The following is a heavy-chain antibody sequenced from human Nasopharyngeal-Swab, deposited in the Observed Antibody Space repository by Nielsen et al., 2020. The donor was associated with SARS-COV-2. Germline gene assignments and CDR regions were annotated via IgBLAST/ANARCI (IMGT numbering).Heavy chain of an antibody. CDR3: AKDGDGYNSDAFDI. CDR1: GFTFDDYA. J-gene: IGHJ3*02. Sequence: GGSLRLSCAASGFTFDDYAMHWVRQGPGKGLEWVSLISRDGGITYYADSVKGRFTISRDNSKNSLYLQMNSLRTEDTALYYCAKDGDGYNSDAFDIWGQGTMVIVSS. CDR2: ISRDGGIT. D-gene: IGHD5-24*01. V-gene: IGHV3-43*02.